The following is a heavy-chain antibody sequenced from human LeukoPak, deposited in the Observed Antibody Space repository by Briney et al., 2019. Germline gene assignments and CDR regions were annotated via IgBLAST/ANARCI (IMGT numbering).Heavy chain of an antibody. J-gene: IGHJ4*02. CDR2: INAGNGHT. D-gene: IGHD5-24*01. Sequence: ASVKVSCKASGYTFTSYGISWVRQAPGQGLEWMGWINAGNGHTKYSQNFQGRVTITRDSSANIVYMELSSLTSEDTAVYYCARGIWSATRVDYYLDNWGQGTLVTVSS. V-gene: IGHV1-3*01. CDR1: GYTFTSYG. CDR3: ARGIWSATRVDYYLDN.